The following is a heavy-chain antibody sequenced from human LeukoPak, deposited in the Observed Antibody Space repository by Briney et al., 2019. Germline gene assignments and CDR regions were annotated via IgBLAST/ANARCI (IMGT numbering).Heavy chain of an antibody. V-gene: IGHV3-9*01. J-gene: IGHJ5*02. D-gene: IGHD6-19*01. CDR1: GFTFDDYA. CDR2: ISRNSGSI. CDR3: AKASSGWYGWFDP. Sequence: GGSLRLSCVASGFTFDDYAMHWVRQAPGKGLEWVSGISRNSGSIGYADSVKGRFTISRDNAKNSLYLQMNRLRAEDTALYYCAKASSGWYGWFDPWGQGTLVTVSS.